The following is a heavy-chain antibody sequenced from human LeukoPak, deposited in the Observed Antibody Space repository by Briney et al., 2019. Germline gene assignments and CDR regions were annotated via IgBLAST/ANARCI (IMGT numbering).Heavy chain of an antibody. Sequence: GGSLRLSSAASGFTFRSYRMNWVRQAPGKGLEWVASIKQGESERYYVDSVNGRFTISRDNAKNSLYLQMNSLRAEDTAVYYCARGDNSAFDIWGQGTMVTVPS. D-gene: IGHD3-22*01. CDR1: GFTFRSYR. CDR2: IKQGESER. J-gene: IGHJ3*02. V-gene: IGHV3-7*04. CDR3: ARGDNSAFDI.